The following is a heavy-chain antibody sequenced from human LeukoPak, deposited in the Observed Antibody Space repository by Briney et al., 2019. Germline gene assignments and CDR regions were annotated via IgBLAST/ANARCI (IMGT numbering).Heavy chain of an antibody. CDR1: GFTFSSYS. CDR3: ARVPNYPNWFDP. Sequence: KPGGSLRLSCAASGFTFSSYSMIWVRQAPGKGLEWVSSISSSSSYIYYAHSVKGRFTISRDNAKNSLYLQMNSLRAEDTAVYYCARVPNYPNWFDPWGQGTLVTVSS. CDR2: ISSSSSYI. V-gene: IGHV3-21*01. J-gene: IGHJ5*02. D-gene: IGHD1-7*01.